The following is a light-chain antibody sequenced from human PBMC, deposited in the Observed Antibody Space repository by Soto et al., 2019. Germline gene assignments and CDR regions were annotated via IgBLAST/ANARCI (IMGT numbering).Light chain of an antibody. Sequence: EIVLTQSPGTLSLSPGERATHSCRASQRVSSNYLAWYQQKPCQAPRPLIYGASSRATGIPDRFSCSGSGTDFSLTICRLEPEDFAVYYCQQYCSSPITFGQGTRLEIK. CDR3: QQYCSSPIT. V-gene: IGKV3-20*01. CDR2: GAS. J-gene: IGKJ5*01. CDR1: QRVSSNY.